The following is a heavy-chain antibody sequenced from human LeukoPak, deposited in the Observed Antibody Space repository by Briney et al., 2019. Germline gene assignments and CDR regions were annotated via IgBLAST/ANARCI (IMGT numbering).Heavy chain of an antibody. V-gene: IGHV3-21*01. CDR3: ARWPSGPYSTYYMDV. CDR1: GFTFSSYS. J-gene: IGHJ6*03. D-gene: IGHD2-21*01. CDR2: ISSSSSYI. Sequence: GGSLRLSCAASGFTFSSYSMNWVRHAPGTGLEWVSSISSSSSYIYYADSLKGRFTVSRDNGKNSLYLQMNSLRVEDTAVYYCARWPSGPYSTYYMDVWGKGTTVTVSS.